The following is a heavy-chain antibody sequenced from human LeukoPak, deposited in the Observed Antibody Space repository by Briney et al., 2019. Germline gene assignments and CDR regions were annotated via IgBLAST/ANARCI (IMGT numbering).Heavy chain of an antibody. CDR2: INPNSGGT. D-gene: IGHD3-9*01. V-gene: IGHV1-2*02. J-gene: IGHJ3*02. CDR3: AGSVLRYSLGRAYDAFDI. CDR1: GYTFTGYY. Sequence: GASVKVSCKASGYTFTGYYIHWVRQAPGQGLEWMGWINPNSGGTNYAQKFQGRVAMTRDTSISTAYMEPSRLRSDDTAVYYCAGSVLRYSLGRAYDAFDIWGRGTMVTVSS.